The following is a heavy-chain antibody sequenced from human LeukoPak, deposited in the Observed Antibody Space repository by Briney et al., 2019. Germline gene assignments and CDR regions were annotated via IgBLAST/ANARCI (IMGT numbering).Heavy chain of an antibody. CDR3: ARSLGGGNLVAWFDP. V-gene: IGHV1-3*01. CDR1: GYTFTTYA. CDR2: INAGNGNT. J-gene: IGHJ5*02. Sequence: ASVKVSCKASGYTFTTYAMHCVRQAPGQRLEWMGWINAGNGNTKYSQKFQGRVTITRDTSASTAYMELSSLRSEDTAVYYCARSLGGGNLVAWFDPWGKGTLVTVSS. D-gene: IGHD4-23*01.